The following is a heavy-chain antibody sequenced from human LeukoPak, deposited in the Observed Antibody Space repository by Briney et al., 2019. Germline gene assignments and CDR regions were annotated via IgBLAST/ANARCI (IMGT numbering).Heavy chain of an antibody. CDR3: ARSYNWNCYMDC. D-gene: IGHD1-7*01. V-gene: IGHV3-53*01. CDR1: GFTVNNNY. J-gene: IGHJ4*02. CDR2: IYSGGST. Sequence: SGGSLRLSCAASGFTVNNNYLTWVRQAPGKGLEWVSVIYSGGSTFYADSVKGRFTISRDNSKNTLYLQMNNLRAEDTAVYYCARSYNWNCYMDCWGQGALVTVSS.